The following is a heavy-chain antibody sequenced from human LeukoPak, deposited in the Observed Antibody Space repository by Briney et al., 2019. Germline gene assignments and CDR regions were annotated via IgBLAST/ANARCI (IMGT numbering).Heavy chain of an antibody. CDR3: ARRGPGATVDY. CDR2: VNHSGRT. J-gene: IGHJ4*02. D-gene: IGHD4/OR15-4a*01. Sequence: PSETLSLTCAVSGGSFNDYYWSWIRQPPGKGLEWIGEVNHSGRTNYNPSLKSRVTISQDTSKNQFSLKLRSVTAADTAVYFCARRGPGATVDYWGRGTLVTVSS. CDR1: GGSFNDYY. V-gene: IGHV4-34*01.